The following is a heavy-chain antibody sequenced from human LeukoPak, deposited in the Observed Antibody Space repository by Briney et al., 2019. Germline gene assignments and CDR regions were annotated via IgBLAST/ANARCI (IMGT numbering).Heavy chain of an antibody. J-gene: IGHJ6*02. V-gene: IGHV1-18*01. CDR1: GYTFTSYG. Sequence: ASVKVSCKASGYTFTSYGISWVRQAPGQGLEWMGWISAYNGNTNYAQKLQGRVTMTTDTSTSTAYMELSSLRSEDTAVYYCARVKIFGLHYSGGSCYFLAAYYYYGMDVWGQGTTVTVSS. CDR3: ARVKIFGLHYSGGSCYFLAAYYYYGMDV. D-gene: IGHD2-15*01. CDR2: ISAYNGNT.